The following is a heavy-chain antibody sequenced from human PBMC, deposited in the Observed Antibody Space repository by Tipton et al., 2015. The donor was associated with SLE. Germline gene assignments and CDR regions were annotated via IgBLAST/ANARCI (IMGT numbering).Heavy chain of an antibody. CDR2: INPNGGGT. D-gene: IGHD3-3*01. V-gene: IGHV1-2*02. CDR3: ARDRHQRVPGPHYFDY. J-gene: IGHJ4*02. Sequence: QLVQSGAEVKKPGASVKVSCKASGYTFTGYFLHWVRQAPGQGLEWMGSINPNGGGTNYAQKLQGRVTMTTDTSTSTAYMELRSLRSDDTAVYYCARDRHQRVPGPHYFDYWGQGTLVTVSS. CDR1: GYTFTGYF.